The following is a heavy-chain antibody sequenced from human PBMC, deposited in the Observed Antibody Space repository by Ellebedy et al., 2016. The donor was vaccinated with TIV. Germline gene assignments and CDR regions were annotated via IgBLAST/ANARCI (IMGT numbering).Heavy chain of an antibody. V-gene: IGHV3-23*01. CDR2: MSGSGGRI. CDR1: GFTFSSYA. Sequence: PGGSLRLSCAASGFTFSSYAMSWVRQAPGKGLEWVSTMSGSGGRIYHADSVKGRFTISRDNSKNTLYLQMNSLRAEDTAVYYCARVSGSGVCYNCWFDPWGQGTLVTVSS. D-gene: IGHD2-8*02. J-gene: IGHJ5*02. CDR3: ARVSGSGVCYNCWFDP.